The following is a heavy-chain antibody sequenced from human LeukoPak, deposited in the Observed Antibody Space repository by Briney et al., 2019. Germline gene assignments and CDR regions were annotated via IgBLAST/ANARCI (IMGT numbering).Heavy chain of an antibody. D-gene: IGHD6-13*01. J-gene: IGHJ4*02. CDR3: TRSAGFYSGWYHDY. CDR2: FRSKGYGGTT. Sequence: GRSLRLSCTTSGFTFGGYVMSWVRQAPGKGLEWVGFFRSKGYGGTTEYAASVKGRFTISRDDSESIAYLQMSSLKTEDTAVYYCTRSAGFYSGWYHDYWGQGTLVTVSS. V-gene: IGHV3-49*04. CDR1: GFTFGGYV.